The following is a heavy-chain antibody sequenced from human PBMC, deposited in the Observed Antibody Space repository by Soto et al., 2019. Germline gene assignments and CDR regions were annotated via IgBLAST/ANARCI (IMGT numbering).Heavy chain of an antibody. J-gene: IGHJ6*02. D-gene: IGHD2-15*01. V-gene: IGHV3-23*01. Sequence: GGSLRLSCAASGFTFSSYAMSWVRQAPGKGLEWVSAISGSGGSTYYADSVKGRFTISRDNSKNTLYLQMNSLRAEDKAVYYCATRQVACSVGSGALYYYGMDVWGQGTQGPVSS. CDR3: ATRQVACSVGSGALYYYGMDV. CDR2: ISGSGGST. CDR1: GFTFSSYA.